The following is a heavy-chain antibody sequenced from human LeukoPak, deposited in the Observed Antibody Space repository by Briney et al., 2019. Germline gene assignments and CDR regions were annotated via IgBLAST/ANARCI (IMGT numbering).Heavy chain of an antibody. CDR2: IKRTTDGGTT. V-gene: IGHV3-15*01. Sequence: GGSLRHSCAAYGFTFSNAWMNWVRQAPGKGLEWVGRIKRTTDGGTTEYAAPVKGRFTISRDDSKNTVYLQMNSLKTEDTAVYYCTTNDAFDIWGQGTMVTVSS. CDR1: GFTFSNAW. J-gene: IGHJ3*02. CDR3: TTNDAFDI.